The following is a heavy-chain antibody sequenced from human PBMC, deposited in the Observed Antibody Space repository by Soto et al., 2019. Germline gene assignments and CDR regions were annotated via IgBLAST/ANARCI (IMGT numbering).Heavy chain of an antibody. V-gene: IGHV3-66*01. CDR1: GFTVSSSY. J-gene: IGHJ5*02. D-gene: IGHD1-26*01. CDR3: ARGKVGTFPNLLDP. CDR2: LYISGST. Sequence: EVQLVESGGGLVQPGGSLRLSCAASGFTVSSSYLYCVRQAPGRGLEWVPSLYISGSTYYAYSLQGRFIISRDNSRNTLYIHMSSLRAEDTAVYSCARGKVGTFPNLLDPRGHGTLVNVSS.